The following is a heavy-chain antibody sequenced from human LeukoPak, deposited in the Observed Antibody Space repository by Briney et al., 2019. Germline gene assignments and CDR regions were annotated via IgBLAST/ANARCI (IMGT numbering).Heavy chain of an antibody. D-gene: IGHD4-17*01. CDR1: GFTFSSYS. V-gene: IGHV3-20*04. Sequence: PGGPLRLSCAASGFTFSSYSIHWVRQAPGKGLEWVSGINWNGGSTGYADSVKGRFTISRDNAKNSLYLQMNSLRAEDTALYYCARDHDYGDYSSFDYWGQGTLVTVSS. CDR2: INWNGGST. J-gene: IGHJ4*02. CDR3: ARDHDYGDYSSFDY.